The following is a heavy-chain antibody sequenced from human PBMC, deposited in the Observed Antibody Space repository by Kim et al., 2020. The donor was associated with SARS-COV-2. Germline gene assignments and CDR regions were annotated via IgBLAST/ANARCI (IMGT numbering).Heavy chain of an antibody. CDR1: GFSFSTYW. CDR3: ASTASVSY. J-gene: IGHJ4*02. CDR2: IKQDGIVK. V-gene: IGHV3-7*01. Sequence: GGSLRLSCAASGFSFSTYWMTWVRQAPGKGLEWVANIKQDGIVKKHVDSVKGRFTISRDNAQSSVQLQMNSLRAEDTAIYYCASTASVSYLGQGTLVIVS. D-gene: IGHD5-18*01.